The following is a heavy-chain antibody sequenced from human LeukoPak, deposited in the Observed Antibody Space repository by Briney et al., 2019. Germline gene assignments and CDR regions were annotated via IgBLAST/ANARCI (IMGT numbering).Heavy chain of an antibody. Sequence: PGRSLRLSCAASEFTSNDHAMHWIRHLPGKGLEWVSGIYWDSGGTGYADSVKGRFTISRDNAKNSLYLQMNSLSAEDTAVYYCARDHTAAGHPNWFDAWGQRTLVS. CDR3: ARDHTAAGHPNWFDA. CDR1: EFTSNDHA. D-gene: IGHD6-13*01. V-gene: IGHV3-9*02. CDR2: IYWDSGGT. J-gene: IGHJ5*02.